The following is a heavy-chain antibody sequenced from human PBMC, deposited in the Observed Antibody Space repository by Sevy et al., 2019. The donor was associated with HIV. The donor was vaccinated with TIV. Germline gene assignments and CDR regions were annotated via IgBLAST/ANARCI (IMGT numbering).Heavy chain of an antibody. V-gene: IGHV3-23*01. CDR1: GFTFSNYA. CDR3: AKGGGIAARLPYYYGMDV. D-gene: IGHD6-6*01. CDR2: VGSGGST. Sequence: GGSLRLSCAASGFTFSNYAMSWVRQAPGKGLEWVSGVGSGGSTYYADSLKGRFTISRDNSKNTLYLQMNSLRAEDTAVYYCAKGGGIAARLPYYYGMDVWGQGTTVTVSS. J-gene: IGHJ6*02.